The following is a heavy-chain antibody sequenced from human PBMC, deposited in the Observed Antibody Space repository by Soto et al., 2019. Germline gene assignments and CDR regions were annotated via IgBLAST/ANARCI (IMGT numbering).Heavy chain of an antibody. CDR3: AREEEYSSSFKRPNLFDS. D-gene: IGHD6-6*01. V-gene: IGHV4-31*03. J-gene: IGHJ5*01. CDR2: IYYSGST. Sequence: SETLSLTCTVSGGSISSGGYYWSWIRQHPGKGLEWIGYIYYSGSTYYNPSLKSRVTISVDTSKNQFSLKLSSVTAADTAVYYCAREEEYSSSFKRPNLFDSWGQRTPVTGSS. CDR1: GGSISSGGYY.